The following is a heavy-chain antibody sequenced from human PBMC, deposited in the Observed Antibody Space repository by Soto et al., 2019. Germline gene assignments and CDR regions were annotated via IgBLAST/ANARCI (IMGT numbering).Heavy chain of an antibody. CDR1: GGTFSSYT. D-gene: IGHD1-1*01. J-gene: IGHJ6*03. Sequence: QVQLVQSGAEVKKPGSSVKVSCKASGGTFSSYTISWVRQAPGQGLEWMGRIIPSLGIANYARKFKGRVTITADKSTSTANMELSSLGSADTAVYYCARDGSKLERDYYYSMDVWGKGTTVTVSS. V-gene: IGHV1-69*08. CDR2: IIPSLGIA. CDR3: ARDGSKLERDYYYSMDV.